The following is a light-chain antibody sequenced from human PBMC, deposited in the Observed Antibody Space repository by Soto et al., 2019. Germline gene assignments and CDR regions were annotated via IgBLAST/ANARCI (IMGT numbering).Light chain of an antibody. Sequence: EIVLTQSPATLSLFPGERATLSCRARQSVRTYLAWYQQKPGQAPRLLISDASNRATGIPARFSGSGSGTDFTLTISSLEAEDSAVYYCHQRSNWPRTFGGGSKVEIK. J-gene: IGKJ4*01. CDR2: DAS. CDR3: HQRSNWPRT. CDR1: QSVRTY. V-gene: IGKV3-11*01.